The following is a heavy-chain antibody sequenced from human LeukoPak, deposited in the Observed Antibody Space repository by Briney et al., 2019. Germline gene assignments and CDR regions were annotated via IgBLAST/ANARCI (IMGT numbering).Heavy chain of an antibody. D-gene: IGHD3-22*01. CDR1: GDSISTYY. CDR3: ARDPLRDRYYDSSGYFIGAFDI. J-gene: IGHJ3*02. V-gene: IGHV4-59*01. Sequence: SETLSLTCTVSGDSISTYYWSWIRQPPGKGLEWIGYIYYSGSTTYNPSLKSRVTISVDTSKNQFSLKLSSVTAADTAVYYCARDPLRDRYYDSSGYFIGAFDIWGQGTMVTVSS. CDR2: IYYSGST.